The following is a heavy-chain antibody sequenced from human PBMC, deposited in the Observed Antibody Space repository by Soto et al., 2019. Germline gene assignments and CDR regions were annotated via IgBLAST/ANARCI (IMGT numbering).Heavy chain of an antibody. V-gene: IGHV3-23*01. CDR1: GFTFNNYA. CDR2: ISGSGGST. CDR3: VKDRWVDY. D-gene: IGHD6-13*01. J-gene: IGHJ4*02. Sequence: PGGSLRLSCAASGFTFNNYAMSWVRQAPGKGLEYVSTISGSGGSTYYADSVKGRFTISRDNSKNTLYLQMSSLRVEDTAVYYCVKDRWVDYWGQGTLVTVSS.